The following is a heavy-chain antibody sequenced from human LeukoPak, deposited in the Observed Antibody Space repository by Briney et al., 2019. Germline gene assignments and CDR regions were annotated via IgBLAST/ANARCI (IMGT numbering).Heavy chain of an antibody. CDR3: TRGSSGRRDN. D-gene: IGHD6-19*01. V-gene: IGHV1-8*01. Sequence: EASVKVSCKASGYTFTSCDINWVRQATGQGLEWMGWMNPNSGNTGYGQSFQGRITMTRDISIGTAYMELSNLTSEDTAIYYCTRGSSGRRDNWGQGTLVTVSA. J-gene: IGHJ4*02. CDR2: MNPNSGNT. CDR1: GYTFTSCD.